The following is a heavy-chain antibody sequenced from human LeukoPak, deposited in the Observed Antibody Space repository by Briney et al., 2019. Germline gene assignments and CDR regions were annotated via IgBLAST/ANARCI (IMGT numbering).Heavy chain of an antibody. Sequence: PGRSLRLSCAASGFTFSSYAMNWVRQAPGKGLEWVSGISGSGVSTYYADSVKGRFTFSRDNSKNTLYLQMNSLRAEDTALYYCAKDRFYSGSPRAFDMWGRGTMVTVSS. V-gene: IGHV3-23*01. CDR3: AKDRFYSGSPRAFDM. D-gene: IGHD1-26*01. CDR2: ISGSGVST. J-gene: IGHJ3*02. CDR1: GFTFSSYA.